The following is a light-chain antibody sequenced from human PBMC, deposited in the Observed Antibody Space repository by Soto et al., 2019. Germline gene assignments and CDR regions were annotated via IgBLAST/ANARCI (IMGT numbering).Light chain of an antibody. CDR1: QSVSSN. Sequence: EIVMTQSPATLSVSPGERATLSCRAMQSVSSNLAGYQQKPGQAPRLIIDRASTRATGIPARFSGSGSGTEFTHTIRSLQSEDFAVYYCQQYNNWPRTFGQGTKVEIK. J-gene: IGKJ1*01. V-gene: IGKV3-15*01. CDR2: RAS. CDR3: QQYNNWPRT.